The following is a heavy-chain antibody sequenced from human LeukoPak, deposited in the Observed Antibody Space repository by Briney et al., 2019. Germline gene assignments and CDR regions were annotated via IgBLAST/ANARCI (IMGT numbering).Heavy chain of an antibody. V-gene: IGHV4-59*01. D-gene: IGHD1-26*01. CDR2: IYYSGST. CDR3: ARVVVGATSNYFDY. CDR1: GGSISSYY. J-gene: IGHJ4*02. Sequence: PSETLSLTCTVSGGSISSYYWSWIRQPPGKGLEWIGYIYYSGSTNYNPSLKSRVTISVDTSKNQFSLKLSSVTAADTAVYYCARVVVGATSNYFDYWGQGTLVTVSS.